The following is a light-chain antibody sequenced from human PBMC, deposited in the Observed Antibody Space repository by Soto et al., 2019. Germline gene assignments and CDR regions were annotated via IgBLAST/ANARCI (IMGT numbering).Light chain of an antibody. Sequence: SYELTQPPSVSVAPGKTARITCGGTNIGSKSVHWYQQKPGQAPVLVIYYDSDRPSGIPERFSGSNSGNTATLTISRVEAGDEAEYYCQVWDSSSDHPVVFGGGTKLTVL. V-gene: IGLV3-21*04. J-gene: IGLJ2*01. CDR2: YDS. CDR1: NIGSKS. CDR3: QVWDSSSDHPVV.